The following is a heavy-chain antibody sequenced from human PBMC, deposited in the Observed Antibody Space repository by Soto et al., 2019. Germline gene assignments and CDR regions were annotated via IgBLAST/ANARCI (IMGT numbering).Heavy chain of an antibody. CDR2: IYPGDSDT. D-gene: IGHD6-19*01. J-gene: IGHJ4*02. CDR1: GYSSTNFW. Sequence: ESLKISCKGSGYSSTNFWIGWVRQMPGKGLEWMGIIYPGDSDTRYSPSFQGQVTIAADKSISTAYLQWSSLKASDTAMYYCARQACIAVAGTYWGQGTLVTVSS. CDR3: ARQACIAVAGTY. V-gene: IGHV5-51*01.